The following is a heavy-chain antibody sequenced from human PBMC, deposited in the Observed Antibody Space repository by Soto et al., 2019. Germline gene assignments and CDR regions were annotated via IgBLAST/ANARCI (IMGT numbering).Heavy chain of an antibody. CDR1: GGSISSSSYY. CDR2: IYYSGST. Sequence: PSETLPLTCTVSGGSISSSSYYWGWIRQPPGKGLEWIGSIYYSGSTYYNPSLKSRVTISVDTSKNQFSLKLSSVTAADTAVYYCAGEVTLDYWGQGTLVTVSS. D-gene: IGHD2-21*02. J-gene: IGHJ4*02. CDR3: AGEVTLDY. V-gene: IGHV4-39*02.